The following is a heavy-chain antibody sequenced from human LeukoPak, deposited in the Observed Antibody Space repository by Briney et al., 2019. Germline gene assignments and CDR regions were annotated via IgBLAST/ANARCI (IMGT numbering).Heavy chain of an antibody. Sequence: ASVKVSCKVSGYTLTELSMHWVRQAPGKGLEWMGGFDPEDGETIYAQKFQGRVTITRNTSISTAYMELSSLRSEDTAVYYCARAGDFWSGYGNFDYWGQGTLVTVSS. CDR3: ARAGDFWSGYGNFDY. J-gene: IGHJ4*02. V-gene: IGHV1-24*01. CDR2: FDPEDGET. CDR1: GYTLTELS. D-gene: IGHD3-3*01.